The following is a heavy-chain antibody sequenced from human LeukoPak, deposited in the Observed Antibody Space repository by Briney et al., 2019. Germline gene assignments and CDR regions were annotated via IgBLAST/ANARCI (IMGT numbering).Heavy chain of an antibody. J-gene: IGHJ4*02. V-gene: IGHV4-30-2*01. CDR3: ARERAWGAARPPLDY. D-gene: IGHD6-6*01. Sequence: SETLSLTCTVSGGSISSGGYYWSWIRQPPGKGLEWIGYIYHSGSTYYNPSLKSRVTISVDRSKNQFSLKLSSVTAADTAVYYCARERAWGAARPPLDYWGQGTLVTVSS. CDR1: GGSISSGGYY. CDR2: IYHSGST.